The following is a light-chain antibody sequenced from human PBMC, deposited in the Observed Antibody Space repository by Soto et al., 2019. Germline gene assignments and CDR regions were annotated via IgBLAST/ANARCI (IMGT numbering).Light chain of an antibody. CDR3: QQYGSSPKT. J-gene: IGKJ1*01. CDR2: DAS. CDR1: QSVSSSY. Sequence: EIVLTQSPGTLSLSPGERATLSCRASQSVSSSYLAWYQQKPGQAPRLLIYDASRRATGIPDRFSGSGSVTDFTLTISRLEPEAFAVYYCQQYGSSPKTFGQGTKVELK. V-gene: IGKV3-20*01.